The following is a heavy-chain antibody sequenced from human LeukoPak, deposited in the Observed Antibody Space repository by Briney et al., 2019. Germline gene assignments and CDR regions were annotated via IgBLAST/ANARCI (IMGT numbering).Heavy chain of an antibody. CDR1: GFIFNNYG. D-gene: IGHD3-22*01. CDR3: ASSDRLDY. Sequence: GGSLRLSCAASGFIFNNYGLIWVRQAPGKGLEWVSAISNDGGGTNYADFVRGRFTISRDNSKNTLYLQMNSLRAEDTAVYYCASSDRLDYWGQGTLVTVSS. J-gene: IGHJ4*02. V-gene: IGHV3-23*01. CDR2: ISNDGGGT.